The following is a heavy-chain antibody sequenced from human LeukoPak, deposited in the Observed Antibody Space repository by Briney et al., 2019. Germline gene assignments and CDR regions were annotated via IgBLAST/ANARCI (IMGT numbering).Heavy chain of an antibody. J-gene: IGHJ4*02. CDR2: IIPIFGTA. CDR1: GYTFTSYG. Sequence: ASVKVSCKASGYTFTSYGISWVRQAPGQGLEWMGGIIPIFGTANYAQKFQGRVTITTDESTSTAYMELSRLRSEDTAVYYCARGRTTVITGFDYWGQGTLVTVSS. D-gene: IGHD4-17*01. V-gene: IGHV1-69*05. CDR3: ARGRTTVITGFDY.